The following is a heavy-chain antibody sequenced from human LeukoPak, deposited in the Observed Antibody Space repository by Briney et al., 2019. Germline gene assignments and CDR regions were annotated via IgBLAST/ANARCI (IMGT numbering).Heavy chain of an antibody. D-gene: IGHD3-16*01. V-gene: IGHV1-2*02. CDR2: ISPNNGGT. CDR1: GYTFTGYY. CDR3: ARAGELRYMDV. J-gene: IGHJ6*03. Sequence: ASVKVSCKASGYTFTGYYIHWVRQAPGQGLEWMGWISPNNGGTHYAQRFQGRVTMTRDTSISTAYMELSRLTSDDAAVYYCARAGELRYMDVWGKGTAVTVSS.